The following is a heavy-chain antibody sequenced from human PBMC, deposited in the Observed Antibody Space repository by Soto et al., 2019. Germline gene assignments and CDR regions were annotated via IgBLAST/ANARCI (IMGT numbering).Heavy chain of an antibody. J-gene: IGHJ6*02. CDR2: IDPSDSYT. Sequence: GESLKISCKGSGYSFTSYWISWVSKMPGKGLEWMGRIDPSDSYTNYSPSFQGHVTISADKSISTAYLQWSSLKASDTAMYYCATFPGITGTTSEYYYGMDVWGQGTTVTVSS. CDR3: ATFPGITGTTSEYYYGMDV. CDR1: GYSFTSYW. D-gene: IGHD1-7*01. V-gene: IGHV5-10-1*01.